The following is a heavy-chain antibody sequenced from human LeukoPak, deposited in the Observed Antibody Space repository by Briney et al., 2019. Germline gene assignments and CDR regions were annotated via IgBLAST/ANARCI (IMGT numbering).Heavy chain of an antibody. D-gene: IGHD3-9*01. J-gene: IGHJ4*02. V-gene: IGHV1-69*13. CDR2: IIPIFGTA. CDR3: ARVPEGYFDWLLYFDY. CDR1: GGTFSSYA. Sequence: SVKVSWKASGGTFSSYAISWVRQATGQWLEWMGGIIPIFGTANYAQKLQGRVTITADESTSTAYMELSSLRSEDTAVYYCARVPEGYFDWLLYFDYWGQGTLVTVSS.